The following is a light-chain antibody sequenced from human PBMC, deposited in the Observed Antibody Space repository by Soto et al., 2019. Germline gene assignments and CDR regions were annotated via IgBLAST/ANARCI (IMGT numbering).Light chain of an antibody. V-gene: IGKV3-15*01. Sequence: EIAMTQSPATLSVSLGERATLSCRPSQFFSNNLAWYQQRPGRAPSLLIYGASTRATGVPARFSGSGSGTDFLLSISGLQSEDSAVYYCQQYNHWSSITFGQGTRLEIK. CDR2: GAS. J-gene: IGKJ5*01. CDR3: QQYNHWSSIT. CDR1: QFFSNN.